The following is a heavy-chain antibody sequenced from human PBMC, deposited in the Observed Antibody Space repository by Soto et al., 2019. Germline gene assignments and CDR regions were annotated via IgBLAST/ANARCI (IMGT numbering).Heavy chain of an antibody. CDR1: GGSINTFY. CDR3: AREGSYSAYNFAHGIQLCGFDF. Sequence: SETLSLTCAVSGGSINTFYWSWVRQPAGKGLEWIGRIFSSGSTSFNPSLESRVAMSVDTSKNHFSLNLSSVTAADMAVYYCAREGSYSAYNFAHGIQLCGFDFWGQGALVTVSS. V-gene: IGHV4-4*07. D-gene: IGHD5-12*01. J-gene: IGHJ4*02. CDR2: IFSSGST.